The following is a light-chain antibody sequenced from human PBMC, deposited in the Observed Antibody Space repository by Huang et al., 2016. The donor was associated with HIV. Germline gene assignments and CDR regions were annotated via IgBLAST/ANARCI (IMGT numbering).Light chain of an antibody. J-gene: IGKJ1*01. V-gene: IGKV1-NL1*01. Sequence: DIQMTQSPSSLSASVGHRVTITCLASQGIGNSLAWYQQKPDNAPRLLLYATSRLESVGPSSFSGSGSGTHYTLTISTLQPEDIASYYCQQYHGIPWTFGQGTKVEIK. CDR3: QQYHGIPWT. CDR2: ATS. CDR1: QGIGNS.